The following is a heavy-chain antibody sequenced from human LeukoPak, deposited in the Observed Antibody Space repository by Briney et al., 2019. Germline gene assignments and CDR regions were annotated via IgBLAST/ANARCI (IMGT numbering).Heavy chain of an antibody. CDR3: AKGSWYCSSTSCYPFDY. CDR2: ISGSGGST. J-gene: IGHJ4*02. CDR1: GFTFSSYA. Sequence: PGGSLRLSCAASGFTFSSYAMSWVRQAPGKGLEWVSAISGSGGSTCYADSVKGRFTISRDNSKNTLYLQMNSLRAEDTAVYYCAKGSWYCSSTSCYPFDYWGQGTLVTVSS. V-gene: IGHV3-23*01. D-gene: IGHD2-2*01.